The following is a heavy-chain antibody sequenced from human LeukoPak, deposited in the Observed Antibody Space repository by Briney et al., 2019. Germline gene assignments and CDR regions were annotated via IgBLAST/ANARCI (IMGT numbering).Heavy chain of an antibody. CDR1: GGSISSYY. J-gene: IGHJ4*02. CDR2: IYYSGST. V-gene: IGHV4-39*07. CDR3: AREVTGTTVADY. D-gene: IGHD1-7*01. Sequence: SETLSLTCTVSGGSISSYYWGWIRQPPGKGLEWIGSIYYSGSTYYNPSLKSRVTISVDTSKNQFSLKLSSVTAADTAVYYCAREVTGTTVADYWGQGTLVTVSS.